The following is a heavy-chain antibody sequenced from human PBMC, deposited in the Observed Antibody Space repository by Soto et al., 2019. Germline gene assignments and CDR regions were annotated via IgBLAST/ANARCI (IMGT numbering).Heavy chain of an antibody. V-gene: IGHV3-13*01. CDR1: GFTFSSYD. CDR2: IGTAGDT. D-gene: IGHD6-19*01. Sequence: EVQLVESGGGLVQPGGSLRLSCAASGFTFSSYDMHWVRQATGKGLEWVSAIGTAGDTYYPGSVKGRFTISRENATNSLYLQMNSLRAEDTAVYYCARAPWPHSSGWEKYYYYGMDVWGQGTTVTVSS. CDR3: ARAPWPHSSGWEKYYYYGMDV. J-gene: IGHJ6*02.